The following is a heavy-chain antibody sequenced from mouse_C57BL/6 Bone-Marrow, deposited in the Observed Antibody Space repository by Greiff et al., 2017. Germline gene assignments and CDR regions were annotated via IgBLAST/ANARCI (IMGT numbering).Heavy chain of an antibody. J-gene: IGHJ2*01. V-gene: IGHV14-1*01. CDR2: IDPEDGDT. D-gene: IGHD1-1*01. CDR1: GFNIKDYY. CDR3: TRGTTVVAFDY. Sequence: EVQLQQSGAELVRPGASVKLSCTASGFNIKDYYMHWVKQRPEQGLEWIGRIDPEDGDTEYAPKFQGKATMTADTSSNTAYLQLSSLTSEDTAVYYCTRGTTVVAFDYWGQGTTLTVSS.